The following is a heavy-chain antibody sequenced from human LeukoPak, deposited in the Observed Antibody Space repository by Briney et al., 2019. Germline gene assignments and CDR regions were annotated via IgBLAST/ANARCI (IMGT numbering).Heavy chain of an antibody. CDR3: ARTGTTGGYYYGLDV. Sequence: ASVKVSCKASGYXFTGYYVHWVRQAPGQGLEWMGWINPRNGGTNYAQKFQGRVTMTRDASVSTAHMELSMLGSDDTAVYYCARTGTTGGYYYGLDVWGQGATVTVSS. CDR2: INPRNGGT. V-gene: IGHV1-2*02. J-gene: IGHJ6*02. CDR1: GYXFTGYY. D-gene: IGHD4-17*01.